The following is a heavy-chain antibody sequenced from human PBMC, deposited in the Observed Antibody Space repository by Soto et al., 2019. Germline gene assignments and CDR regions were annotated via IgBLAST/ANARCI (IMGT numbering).Heavy chain of an antibody. Sequence: ASVKVSCKASGYTFTSYGISWVRQAPGQGLEWMGWISAYNGNTNYAQKLQGRVTMTTDTSTSTAYMELRSLRSDDTAVYYCAIDPYDSSGSNWFDPWGQGTLVTVSS. J-gene: IGHJ5*02. CDR1: GYTFTSYG. CDR3: AIDPYDSSGSNWFDP. CDR2: ISAYNGNT. V-gene: IGHV1-18*04. D-gene: IGHD3-22*01.